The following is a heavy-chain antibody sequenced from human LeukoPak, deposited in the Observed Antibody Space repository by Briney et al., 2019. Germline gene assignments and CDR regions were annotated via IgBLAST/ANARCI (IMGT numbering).Heavy chain of an antibody. CDR2: INHSGST. J-gene: IGHJ4*02. CDR3: ARTLHGPIDY. Sequence: SETLSLTCAVYGGSFSGYYWSWIRQPPGKGLEWIGEINHSGSTNYNPSLKSRVTTSVDTSKNQFSLKLSSVTAADTAVYYCARTLHGPIDYWGQGTLVTVSS. CDR1: GGSFSGYY. V-gene: IGHV4-34*01.